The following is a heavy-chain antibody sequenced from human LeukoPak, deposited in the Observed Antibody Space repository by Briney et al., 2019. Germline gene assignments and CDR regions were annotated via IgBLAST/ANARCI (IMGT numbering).Heavy chain of an antibody. V-gene: IGHV1-2*02. Sequence: ASVTVSCKASGYTFTGYYMHWVRQAPGQGLEWMGWINPNSGGTNYAQKFQGRVTMTRDTSISTAYMELSRLRSDDTAVYYCARSSESYDSSGYYSYYFDYWGQGTLVTVSS. CDR2: INPNSGGT. CDR3: ARSSESYDSSGYYSYYFDY. D-gene: IGHD3-22*01. CDR1: GYTFTGYY. J-gene: IGHJ4*02.